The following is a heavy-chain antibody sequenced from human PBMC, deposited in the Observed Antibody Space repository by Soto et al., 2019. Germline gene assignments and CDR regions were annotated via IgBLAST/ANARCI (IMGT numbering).Heavy chain of an antibody. Sequence: GGSLRLSCAASGFTFSNYGMHWVRQAPGKGLEWVAVIWYDGSNKYYADSVKGRFTISRDNSKNTLDLQMNSLRAEDTAVYDRERARGIPAPRRTMKNWFDSGGQGPRCAVSS. CDR3: ERARGIPAPRRTMKNWFDS. CDR2: IWYDGSNK. D-gene: IGHD6-13*01. CDR1: GFTFSNYG. V-gene: IGHV3-33*01. J-gene: IGHJ5*01.